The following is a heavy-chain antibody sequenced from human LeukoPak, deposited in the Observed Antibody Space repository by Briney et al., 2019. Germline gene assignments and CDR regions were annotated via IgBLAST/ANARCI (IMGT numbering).Heavy chain of an antibody. V-gene: IGHV1-69*05. CDR1: GGTFSSYA. J-gene: IGHJ4*02. D-gene: IGHD6-6*01. Sequence: SVKVSCKASGGTFSSYAISWVRQAPGQGLEWMGGIIPIFGTANYAQKFQGRVTITTDESTSTAYMELSSLRSEDTAVYYCARQGIAARAEFDYWGRGTLVTVSS. CDR2: IIPIFGTA. CDR3: ARQGIAARAEFDY.